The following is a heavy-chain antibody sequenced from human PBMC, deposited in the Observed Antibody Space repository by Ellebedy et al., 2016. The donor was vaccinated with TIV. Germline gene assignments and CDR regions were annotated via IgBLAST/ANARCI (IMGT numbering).Heavy chain of an antibody. V-gene: IGHV1-8*01. D-gene: IGHD2-8*01. CDR3: ARLSESNGNAFDI. CDR2: MNPNSGNT. Sequence: AASVTVSCKASGYTFTSYDSNWVRQATGQGLEWMGWMNPNSGNTGYAQKFQGRVTMTRNTSISTGYMELSRLRSEDTAVYYCARLSESNGNAFDIWGQGTMVTVSS. CDR1: GYTFTSYD. J-gene: IGHJ3*02.